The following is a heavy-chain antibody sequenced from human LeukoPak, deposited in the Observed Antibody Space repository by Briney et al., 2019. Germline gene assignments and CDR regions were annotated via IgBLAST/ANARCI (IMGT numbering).Heavy chain of an antibody. J-gene: IGHJ4*02. D-gene: IGHD1-26*01. CDR3: ASYIVGPTLDY. CDR2: ISGSGRTK. CDR1: GFSFSNYE. Sequence: GGSLGLSCAASGFSFSNYEMNWVRQAPGRGLEWLSYISGSGRTKYYADSVKGRFTISRDNAKRSLYLQMNSLRAGDTAVYFCASYIVGPTLDYWGQGTLVTVSS. V-gene: IGHV3-48*03.